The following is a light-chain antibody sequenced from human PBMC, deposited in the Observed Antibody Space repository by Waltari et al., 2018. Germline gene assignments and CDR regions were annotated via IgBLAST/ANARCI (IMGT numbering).Light chain of an antibody. V-gene: IGKV3D-11*01. J-gene: IGKJ4*01. CDR2: DVY. CDR1: QGVSKF. CDR3: QQYDRWPLT. Sequence: VVLTQSPPTLPLSPGDRATLSCRASQGVSKFLDWFQQKTGQRPRLLVYDVYTRATGIPSRFSGSGPGPEFILTINSLEPEYFEVYYCQQYDRWPLTLGGGTKLEIK.